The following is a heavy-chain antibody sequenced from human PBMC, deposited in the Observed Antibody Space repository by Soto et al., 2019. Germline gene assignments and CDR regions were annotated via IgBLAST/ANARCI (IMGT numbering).Heavy chain of an antibody. D-gene: IGHD2-15*01. CDR2: IYYIGST. CDR1: GGSISSGGYY. Sequence: SETLSLTCTVSGGSISSGGYYWNWIRQHPGKGLEWIGYIYYIGSTYYNPSLKSRVTISLDTSKNQFSLKLSSVTAADTAVYYCAGGGDCSGGSCQYYIDFRGQGTLVTVSS. V-gene: IGHV4-31*03. J-gene: IGHJ4*02. CDR3: AGGGDCSGGSCQYYIDF.